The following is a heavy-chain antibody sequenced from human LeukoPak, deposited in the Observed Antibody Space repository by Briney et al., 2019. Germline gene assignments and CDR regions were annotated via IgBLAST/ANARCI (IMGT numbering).Heavy chain of an antibody. D-gene: IGHD6-6*01. J-gene: IGHJ4*02. CDR3: AREMDSSSSYFDY. CDR2: IKQDGSEK. CDR1: GFTFSSYA. Sequence: GGSLRLSCAASGFTFSSYAMSWVRQAPGKGLEWVANIKQDGSEKHYVDSVKGRFTISRDNAKNSLYLQMNSLRAEDTAVYYCAREMDSSSSYFDYWGQGTLATVSS. V-gene: IGHV3-7*01.